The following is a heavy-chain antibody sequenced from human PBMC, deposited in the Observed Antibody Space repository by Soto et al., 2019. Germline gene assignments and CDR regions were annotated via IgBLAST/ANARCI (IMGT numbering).Heavy chain of an antibody. V-gene: IGHV1-46*01. CDR2: INPSFGST. D-gene: IGHD1-1*01. J-gene: IGHJ4*02. CDR3: ARGEMATTKSPFDY. CDR1: GYTFTSYY. Sequence: VKVSCKGSGYTFTSYYMHWVRHAPGQGLEWMGIINPSFGSTSYAQKFQGRVTMTRDTSTSTVYMELSSLRSEDTAVYYCARGEMATTKSPFDYWGQGTLVTVSS.